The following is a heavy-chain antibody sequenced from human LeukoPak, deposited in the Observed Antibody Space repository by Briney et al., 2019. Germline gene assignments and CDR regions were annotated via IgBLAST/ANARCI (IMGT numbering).Heavy chain of an antibody. CDR2: INPDGSNT. J-gene: IGHJ6*03. V-gene: IGHV3-74*01. Sequence: GGSLRLSCATSGFTFNNYWMHWVRQAPGKGLVWVSRINPDGSNTNYADSVKGRFTISRDNAMNTLYLEMTSLRVEDSAVYYCARDPHYGAGYYYYYYMDVWGKGTTVTVSS. D-gene: IGHD3-10*01. CDR1: GFTFNNYW. CDR3: ARDPHYGAGYYYYYYMDV.